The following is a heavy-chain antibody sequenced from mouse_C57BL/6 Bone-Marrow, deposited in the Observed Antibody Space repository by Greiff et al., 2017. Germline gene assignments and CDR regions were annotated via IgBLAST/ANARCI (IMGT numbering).Heavy chain of an antibody. J-gene: IGHJ1*03. CDR3: ARSGGFYWYFDV. Sequence: VQLQQSGAELVRPGTSVKVSCKASGYAFTNYLIEWVKQRPGQGLEWIGVINPGSGGTNYNEKFKGKATLTADKASSTAYMQISSLTSEDSAVYFCARSGGFYWYFDVWGTGTTVTVSS. CDR1: GYAFTNYL. CDR2: INPGSGGT. V-gene: IGHV1-54*01. D-gene: IGHD3-1*01.